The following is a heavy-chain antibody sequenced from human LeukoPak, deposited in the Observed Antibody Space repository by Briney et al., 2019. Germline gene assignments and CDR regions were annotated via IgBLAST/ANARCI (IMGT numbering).Heavy chain of an antibody. D-gene: IGHD6-13*01. CDR1: GFTFSSYS. Sequence: GGSLRLSCAASGFTFSSYSMNWVRQAPGKGLEWVSYISSSSSTIYHADSVKGRFTISRDNAKNSLYLQMNSLRAEDTAVYYCARGGSSWYPEYSQHWGQGTLVTVSS. V-gene: IGHV3-48*04. J-gene: IGHJ1*01. CDR2: ISSSSSTI. CDR3: ARGGSSWYPEYSQH.